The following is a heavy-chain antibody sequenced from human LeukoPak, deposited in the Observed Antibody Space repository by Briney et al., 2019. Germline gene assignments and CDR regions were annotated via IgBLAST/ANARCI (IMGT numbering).Heavy chain of an antibody. J-gene: IGHJ6*03. CDR2: IIPIFGTA. CDR3: ARVAAGTGSQGYYYYYMDV. CDR1: GGTFSSYA. Sequence: ASVKVSCKASGGTFSSYAISWVRQAPGQGLEWMGGIIPIFGTANYAQKFQGRVTITADESTSTAYMELSSLRSEDTAVYYCARVAAGTGSQGYYYYYMDVWGKGTTVTVSS. D-gene: IGHD6-13*01. V-gene: IGHV1-69*13.